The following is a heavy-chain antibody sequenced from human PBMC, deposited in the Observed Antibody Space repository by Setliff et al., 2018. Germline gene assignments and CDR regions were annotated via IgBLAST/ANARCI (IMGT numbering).Heavy chain of an antibody. CDR3: ARDGSRGYGDYLSDY. CDR1: GFTFSSYA. J-gene: IGHJ4*02. V-gene: IGHV3-7*01. Sequence: GGSLRLSCAGSGFTFSSYAMHWVRQAPGKGLKWVANIKQDGSEKYYVDSVKGRFTISRDNAKNSLYLQMNSLRAEDTAVYYCARDGSRGYGDYLSDYWGQGTLVTVSS. D-gene: IGHD4-17*01. CDR2: IKQDGSEK.